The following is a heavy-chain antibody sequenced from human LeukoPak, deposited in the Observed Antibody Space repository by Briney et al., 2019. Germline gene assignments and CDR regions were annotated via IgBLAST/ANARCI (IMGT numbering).Heavy chain of an antibody. V-gene: IGHV1-18*01. Sequence: GASVNVSFKASGYTFTIYGISWVRQAPGQGLEWMGWISAYNGNTNYAQKLQGRVTMTTDTSTSTAYMELRSLRSDDTAVYYCARTGGYYDILTGYYDSGYFDYWGQGTLVTVSS. D-gene: IGHD3-9*01. J-gene: IGHJ4*02. CDR3: ARTGGYYDILTGYYDSGYFDY. CDR1: GYTFTIYG. CDR2: ISAYNGNT.